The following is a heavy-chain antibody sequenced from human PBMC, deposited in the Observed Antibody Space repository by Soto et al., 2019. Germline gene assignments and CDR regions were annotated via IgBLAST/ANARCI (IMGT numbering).Heavy chain of an antibody. D-gene: IGHD3-3*01. CDR1: GYTFTSYD. CDR3: ARGDYDFWSGYYKNNWFDP. Sequence: QVQLVQSGAEVKKPGASVKVSCKASGYTFTSYDINWVRQATGQGLEWMGWMNPNSGNTGYAQKFQGRVTMTRNTSISTAYMELSSLRSEDTAVYYCARGDYDFWSGYYKNNWFDPWGQGTLVTVSS. V-gene: IGHV1-8*01. CDR2: MNPNSGNT. J-gene: IGHJ5*02.